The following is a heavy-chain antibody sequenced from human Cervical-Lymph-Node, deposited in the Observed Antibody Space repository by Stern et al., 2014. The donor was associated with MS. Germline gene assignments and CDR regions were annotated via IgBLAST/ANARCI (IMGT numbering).Heavy chain of an antibody. CDR2: IWSDGSIQ. V-gene: IGHV3-33*01. CDR3: ARQVLGPYYFDS. J-gene: IGHJ4*02. CDR1: GFTFRTYG. Sequence: QVQLVEYGGGVVKPGRSLRLSCAASGFTFRTYGLHWVRQAPGKGLEWGAFIWSDGSIQYYADSVKGRFPISRDNSKNPLSLQINSLSAEDTSVYYCARQVLGPYYFDSWGQGTLVTVSS.